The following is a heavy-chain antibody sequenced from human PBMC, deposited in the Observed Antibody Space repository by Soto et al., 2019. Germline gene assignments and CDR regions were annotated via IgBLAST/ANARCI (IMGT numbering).Heavy chain of an antibody. CDR1: GYSFISNW. Sequence: ESKKISCKGSGYSFISNWSNWVRQIPGKGLEWMGRIDPSDSQSNYNPSFQGHVTISADKSTSSAYLQWNSLKASDTAMYYCAGRCRGGNCFISYAMDVWGQGTTVTVSS. J-gene: IGHJ6*02. CDR2: IDPSDSQS. D-gene: IGHD2-15*01. CDR3: AGRCRGGNCFISYAMDV. V-gene: IGHV5-10-1*01.